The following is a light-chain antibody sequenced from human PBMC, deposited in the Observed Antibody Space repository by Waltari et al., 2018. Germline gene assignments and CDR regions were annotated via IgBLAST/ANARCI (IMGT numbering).Light chain of an antibody. CDR1: AWPKKS. CDR3: YSTDSSGNRWV. J-gene: IGLJ2*01. CDR2: EDN. V-gene: IGLV3-10*01. Sequence: SYELTQPPSESVSPGQTARITCSGAAWPKKSAYWYQQKSGQAPVLVIYEDNKRASGIPDRFSGSSSGTMATLTISGAQVEDEADYYCYSTDSSGNRWVFGGGTKLTVL.